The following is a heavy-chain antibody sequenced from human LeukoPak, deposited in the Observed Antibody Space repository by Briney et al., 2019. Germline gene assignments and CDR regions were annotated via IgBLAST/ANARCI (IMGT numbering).Heavy chain of an antibody. CDR3: ARDAYTMTSNWLDP. J-gene: IGHJ5*02. CDR1: GFTLNKYW. D-gene: IGHD3-22*01. V-gene: IGHV3-74*01. Sequence: PGGSLRLSCEASGFTLNKYWMHWVRQAPGKGLVWVSRITGDGSDIAYADSVKGRFTVSRDDAKNTLFLQMNSLRVEDTAIYYCARDAYTMTSNWLDPWGQGTLVTVSS. CDR2: ITGDGSDI.